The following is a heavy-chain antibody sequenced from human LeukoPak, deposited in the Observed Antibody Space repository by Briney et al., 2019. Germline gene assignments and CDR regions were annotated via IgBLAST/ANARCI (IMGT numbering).Heavy chain of an antibody. CDR2: INNDGSST. J-gene: IGHJ3*02. CDR3: AKKYYYDVDAFDI. Sequence: GALRLSCVASGFTFSSNSMHWVRQAPGKGLVWVSRINNDGSSTSYADSVKGRFTFSRDNAKDTLYLQMNSLRAEDTAVYYCAKKYYYDVDAFDIWGQGTMVTVS. D-gene: IGHD3-22*01. V-gene: IGHV3-74*01. CDR1: GFTFSSNS.